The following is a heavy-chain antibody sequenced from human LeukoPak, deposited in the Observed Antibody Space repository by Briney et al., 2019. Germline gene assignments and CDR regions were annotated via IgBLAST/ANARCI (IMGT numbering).Heavy chain of an antibody. CDR3: TTAVDLLATICYS. Sequence: TGGSLRFSCAASGFTFSNVWMSWVRQAPGKGLEWVGRIKRKTDGGTTDYAAPVKGRFTISRDDSKSTLYLQMNSLGTEDTAVYYCTTAVDLLATICYSWGQGTLVTVSS. D-gene: IGHD5-12*01. J-gene: IGHJ4*02. CDR2: IKRKTDGGTT. V-gene: IGHV3-15*01. CDR1: GFTFSNVW.